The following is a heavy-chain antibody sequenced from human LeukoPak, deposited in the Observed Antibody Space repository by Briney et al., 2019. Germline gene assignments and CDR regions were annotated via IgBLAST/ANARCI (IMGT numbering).Heavy chain of an antibody. Sequence: KTGGSLRLSCGASGFTFSDYSMNWVRQAPGKGLAWVASITSAGGYTYYADSVKGRFTISRDNAQNSLFLQMKTLRAEDTTVYFCATSGGFVLPNAITGNWYMDVWGRGTSVTVSS. J-gene: IGHJ6*03. CDR3: ATSGGFVLPNAITGNWYMDV. CDR1: GFTFSDYS. CDR2: ITSAGGYT. V-gene: IGHV3-21*01. D-gene: IGHD2-2*01.